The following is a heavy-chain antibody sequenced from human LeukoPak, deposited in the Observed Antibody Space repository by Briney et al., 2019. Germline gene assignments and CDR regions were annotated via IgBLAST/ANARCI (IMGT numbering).Heavy chain of an antibody. V-gene: IGHV3-74*01. CDR2: DWSGT. Sequence: PGGSLRLSCAVSGFTFSGHWMFWVRQAPGKGLEWVSSDWSGTGYTDSVKGRFTVSRDNARNTLYLQMNSLRAEDTAVYYCARDLGGERTAEFGGQGTLVTVSS. D-gene: IGHD2-21*01. CDR1: GFTFSGHW. J-gene: IGHJ4*02. CDR3: ARDLGGERTAEF.